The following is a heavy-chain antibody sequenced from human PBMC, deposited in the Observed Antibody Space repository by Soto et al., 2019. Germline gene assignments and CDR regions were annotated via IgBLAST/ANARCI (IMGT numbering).Heavy chain of an antibody. CDR2: IYYSGST. Sequence: PAETLSLTCTVSGGAISSGGYYFIWIRQHPGKGLEWIGYIYYSGSTYYNPSLKSRVTISVDTSKNQFSLKLSSVTAADTAVYYCARGYSSSWSAYYFDYWGQGTLVTVSS. CDR1: GGAISSGGYY. D-gene: IGHD6-13*01. V-gene: IGHV4-31*03. CDR3: ARGYSSSWSAYYFDY. J-gene: IGHJ4*02.